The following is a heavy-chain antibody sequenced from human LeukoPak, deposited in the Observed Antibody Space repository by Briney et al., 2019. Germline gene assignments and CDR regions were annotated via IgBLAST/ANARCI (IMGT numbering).Heavy chain of an antibody. V-gene: IGHV4-34*01. CDR1: GGSFSGYY. D-gene: IGHD6-19*01. J-gene: IGHJ6*03. CDR2: INHSGST. CDR3: ARGIAVAGAYYYYYYMDV. Sequence: SETLSLTCAVYGGSFSGYYWSWIRQPPGKGLEWIGEINHSGSTNYNPSLKSRVTISVDTSKNQFSLKLSSVPAADTAVYYCARGIAVAGAYYYYYYMDVWGKGTTVTVSS.